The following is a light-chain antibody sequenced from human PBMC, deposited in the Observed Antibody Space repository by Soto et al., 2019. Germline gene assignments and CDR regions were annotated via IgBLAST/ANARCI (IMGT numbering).Light chain of an antibody. V-gene: IGKV3-20*01. Sequence: EIVLTQSPGTLSLSPGERATLSCRASQSVSSSYLAWYQQKPGQAPRLLIYGASSRATGIPDRFSGSGSGTDFTHTISRLEPEDFAVYYCQQYGSPPYTFGQGTKLEIK. CDR2: GAS. CDR1: QSVSSSY. J-gene: IGKJ2*01. CDR3: QQYGSPPYT.